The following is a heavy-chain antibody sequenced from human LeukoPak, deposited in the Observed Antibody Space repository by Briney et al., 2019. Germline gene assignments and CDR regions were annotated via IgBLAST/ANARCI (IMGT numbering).Heavy chain of an antibody. CDR1: GFTFSSYS. D-gene: IGHD5-24*01. Sequence: GGSLRLSCAASGFTFSSYSMNWVRQAPGKGLEWVSSISRSSDYIYYADSVKGRFTISRDNAKNSLYLQINSLRAEDTSVYYCARGENNYGYYYFDYWGQGTLVTVSS. CDR2: ISRSSDYI. CDR3: ARGENNYGYYYFDY. J-gene: IGHJ4*02. V-gene: IGHV3-21*01.